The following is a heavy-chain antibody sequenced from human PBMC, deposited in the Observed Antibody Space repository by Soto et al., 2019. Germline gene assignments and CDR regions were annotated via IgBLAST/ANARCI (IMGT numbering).Heavy chain of an antibody. D-gene: IGHD3-10*01. V-gene: IGHV3-66*01. CDR1: GLTLSSNY. J-gene: IGHJ4*02. CDR3: ARDPYGSGSRFDY. Sequence: GGSLRLSCKGSGLTLSSNYMSWVRQAPGKGLEWVSVIHSDGTTDYADSVKGRLTISRDNLKNTLYLQISSLRAEDTAVYFCARDPYGSGSRFDYWGQGTLVTVSS. CDR2: IHSDGTT.